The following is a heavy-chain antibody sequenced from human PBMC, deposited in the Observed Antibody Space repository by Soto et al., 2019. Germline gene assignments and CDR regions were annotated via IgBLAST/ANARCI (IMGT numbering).Heavy chain of an antibody. CDR3: ARDIGLVPAAPPYYGMDV. CDR2: ISYDGSNK. CDR1: GFTFSSYA. J-gene: IGHJ6*02. Sequence: QVQLVESGGGVVQPGRSLRLSCAASGFTFSSYAMHWVRQAPGKGLEWVAVISYDGSNKYYADSVKGRFTISRDNSKNTLYLQMNRLSAEDTAVYYCARDIGLVPAAPPYYGMDVWGQGTTVTVSS. V-gene: IGHV3-30-3*01. D-gene: IGHD2-2*01.